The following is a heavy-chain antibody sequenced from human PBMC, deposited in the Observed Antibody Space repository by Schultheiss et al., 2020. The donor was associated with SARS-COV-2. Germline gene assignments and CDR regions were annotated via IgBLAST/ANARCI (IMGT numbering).Heavy chain of an antibody. J-gene: IGHJ4*02. CDR2: ISSSGSTI. D-gene: IGHD6-13*01. CDR1: GFTFSSYE. Sequence: GGSLRLSCAASGFTFSSYEMNWVRQAPGKGLEWVSYISSSGSTIYYADSVKGRFTISRDNAKNSLYLQMNSLRAEDTAVYYCAKAPYIAAAGNFDYWGQGTLVTVSS. CDR3: AKAPYIAAAGNFDY. V-gene: IGHV3-48*03.